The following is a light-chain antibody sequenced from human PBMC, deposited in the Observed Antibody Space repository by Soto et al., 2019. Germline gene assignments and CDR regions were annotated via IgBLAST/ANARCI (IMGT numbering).Light chain of an antibody. CDR3: QQYGSSSFS. CDR1: QTVNNNY. J-gene: IGKJ4*01. V-gene: IGKV3-20*01. CDR2: GAS. Sequence: EMVLTQSPGTLSLSPGERATLSCRASQTVNNNYLAWYQQIPGLAPRLLISGASGRATGTPDRFSGSASGTDFTLTISRLEPEDFAVYYCQQYGSSSFSFGGGTTV.